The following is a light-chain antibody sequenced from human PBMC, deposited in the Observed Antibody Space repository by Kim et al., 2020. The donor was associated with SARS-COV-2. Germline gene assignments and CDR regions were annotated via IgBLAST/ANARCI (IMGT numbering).Light chain of an antibody. CDR3: QTWGTGIRV. CDR2: LNSDGSH. CDR1: SGHSSYA. J-gene: IGLJ3*02. Sequence: QLVLTQSPSASASLGASVKLTCTLSSGHSSYAIAWHQQQPEKGPRYLMKLNSDGSHSKGDGIPDRFSSSSSGAERYLTISSPQSEDEADYYSQTWGTGIRVFGGGTQLTVL. V-gene: IGLV4-69*01.